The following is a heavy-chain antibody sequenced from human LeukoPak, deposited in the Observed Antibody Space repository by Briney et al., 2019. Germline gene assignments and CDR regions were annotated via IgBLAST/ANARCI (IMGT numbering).Heavy chain of an antibody. CDR1: GGSISSSTYY. CDR2: IYYSGST. V-gene: IGHV4-39*01. Sequence: SETLFLTCTVSGGSISSSTYYWGWIRQPPGKGLEWIGSIYYSGSTYYNPSLKSRVTISVDTSKNQFSLKLSSVTAADTAVYYCARLNVDTAMVYDAFDIWGQGTMVTVSS. J-gene: IGHJ3*02. CDR3: ARLNVDTAMVYDAFDI. D-gene: IGHD5-18*01.